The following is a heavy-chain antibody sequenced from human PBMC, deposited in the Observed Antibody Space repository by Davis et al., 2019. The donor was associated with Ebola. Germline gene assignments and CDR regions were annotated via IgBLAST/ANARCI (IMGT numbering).Heavy chain of an antibody. CDR3: ARGFTTDYYYYGMDV. D-gene: IGHD1-26*01. J-gene: IGHJ6*02. CDR1: GGTFSSYA. Sequence: AASVKVSCKASGGTFSSYAISWVRQAPGQGLEWMGRIIPILGIANYAQKFQGRVTITADKSTSTAYMELSSLRSEDTAVYYCARGFTTDYYYYGMDVWGQGTTVTVSS. CDR2: IIPILGIA. V-gene: IGHV1-69*04.